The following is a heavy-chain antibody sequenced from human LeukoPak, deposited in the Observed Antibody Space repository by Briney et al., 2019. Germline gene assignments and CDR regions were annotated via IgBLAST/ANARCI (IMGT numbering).Heavy chain of an antibody. D-gene: IGHD1-26*01. CDR3: ARGAVGATSYFDY. CDR1: GGSFSGYY. J-gene: IGHJ4*02. Sequence: NPSETLSLTCAVYGGSFSGYYWSWIRQPPGKGLEWIGEINHSGSTNYNPSLKSRVTISVDTSKNQFSLKLSSVTAADTAVYYCARGAVGATSYFDYWGQGTLVTVSS. CDR2: INHSGST. V-gene: IGHV4-34*01.